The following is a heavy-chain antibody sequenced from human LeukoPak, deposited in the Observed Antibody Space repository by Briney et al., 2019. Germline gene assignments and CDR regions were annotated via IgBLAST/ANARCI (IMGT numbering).Heavy chain of an antibody. J-gene: IGHJ4*02. CDR3: AKDLLLPGYQLLGGYFEY. CDR1: GLTFSSYG. Sequence: GGPLRLSCAASGLTFSSYGMHWVRQAPGKGLEWVAVISYDGSNKYYADSVKGRFTISRDNSKNTLYLQMNSLRAEDTAVYYCAKDLLLPGYQLLGGYFEYWGQGTLVTVSS. V-gene: IGHV3-30*18. D-gene: IGHD2-2*01. CDR2: ISYDGSNK.